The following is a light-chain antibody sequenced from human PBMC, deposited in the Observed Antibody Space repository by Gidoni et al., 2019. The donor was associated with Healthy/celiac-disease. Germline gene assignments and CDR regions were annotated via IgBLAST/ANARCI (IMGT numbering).Light chain of an antibody. CDR1: QSVLYSSNNKNY. CDR2: WAS. CDR3: QQYYSTPRT. J-gene: IGKJ1*01. Sequence: DIVMTQSPASLAVSLGERATINCKSSQSVLYSSNNKNYLAWYQQKPGQPPKLLMYWASTRESGVPDRFSGSGSGTDFTLTISSLQAEDVAVYYCQQYYSTPRTFGQXTKVEIK. V-gene: IGKV4-1*01.